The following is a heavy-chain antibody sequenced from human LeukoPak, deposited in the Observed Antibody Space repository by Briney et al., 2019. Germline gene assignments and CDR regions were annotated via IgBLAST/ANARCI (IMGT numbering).Heavy chain of an antibody. D-gene: IGHD6-6*01. CDR2: IDPNSGGT. J-gene: IGHJ4*02. Sequence: GASVKVSCKASGYTFTGYYMHWVRQAPGQGLEWMGRIDPNSGGTDYAQKFQGRVTMTRDTSISTAYMELSRLRSDDTAVYYCARVKSSSFPYFYFDYRGQGTLVTVSS. V-gene: IGHV1-2*06. CDR3: ARVKSSSFPYFYFDY. CDR1: GYTFTGYY.